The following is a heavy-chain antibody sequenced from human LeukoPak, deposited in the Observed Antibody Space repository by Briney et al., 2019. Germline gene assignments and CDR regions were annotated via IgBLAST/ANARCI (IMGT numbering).Heavy chain of an antibody. D-gene: IGHD5-18*01. J-gene: IGHJ5*02. CDR2: IYYSGST. CDR1: GGSISCSSYY. CDR3: ARGGDTAMGGDWFDP. Sequence: SETLSLTCTVSGGSISCSSYYWGWIRQPPGKGLEWIGSIYYSGSTYYNPSLKSRVTISVDTSKNQFSLKLSSVTAADTAVYYCARGGDTAMGGDWFDPWGQGTLVTVSS. V-gene: IGHV4-39*07.